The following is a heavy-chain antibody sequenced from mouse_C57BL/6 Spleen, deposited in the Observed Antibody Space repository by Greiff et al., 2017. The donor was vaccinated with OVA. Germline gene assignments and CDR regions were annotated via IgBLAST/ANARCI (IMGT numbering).Heavy chain of an antibody. CDR3: TTSGSSLAWFAY. CDR1: GFNIKDYY. D-gene: IGHD1-1*01. J-gene: IGHJ3*01. Sequence: VQLKQSGAELVRPGASVKLSCTASGFNIKDYYMHWVKQRPEQGLEWIGRIDPEDGDTEYAPKFQGKATMTADTSSNTAYLQLSSLTSEDTAVYYCTTSGSSLAWFAYWGQGTLVTVSA. CDR2: IDPEDGDT. V-gene: IGHV14-1*01.